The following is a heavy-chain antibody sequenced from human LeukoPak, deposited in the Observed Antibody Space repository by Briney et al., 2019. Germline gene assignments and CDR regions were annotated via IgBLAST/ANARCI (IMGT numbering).Heavy chain of an antibody. CDR3: VRGTGY. V-gene: IGHV3-64D*06. CDR1: GFTFSTYV. Sequence: GGSLRLSCSVSGFTFSTYVMHWVRQAPGKGLEYVSAISSNGDNTYYADSGKGRFTISRDNSKNTLYLQMSSLRAGDTAVYYCVRGTGYWGQGTLVTVSS. CDR2: ISSNGDNT. J-gene: IGHJ4*02.